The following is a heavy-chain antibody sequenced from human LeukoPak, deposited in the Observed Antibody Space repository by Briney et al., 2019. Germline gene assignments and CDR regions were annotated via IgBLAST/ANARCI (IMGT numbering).Heavy chain of an antibody. J-gene: IGHJ6*03. V-gene: IGHV3-11*01. CDR1: GFTFSDYY. Sequence: GGSLRLSCAASGFTFSDYYMSWIRQAPGKGLEWVSYISSSGSTIYYADSVKGRFTISRDNAKNSLYLQMNSLRAEDTALYYCAKASDYYYMDVWGKGTTVTISS. CDR2: ISSSGSTI. CDR3: AKASDYYYMDV.